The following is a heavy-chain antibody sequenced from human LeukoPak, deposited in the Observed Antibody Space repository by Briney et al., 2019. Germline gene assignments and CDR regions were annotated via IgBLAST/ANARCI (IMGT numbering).Heavy chain of an antibody. V-gene: IGHV4-34*01. CDR3: AREGYCSGTSCYNFNY. D-gene: IGHD2-2*02. CDR1: GGSFSDYY. J-gene: IGHJ4*02. Sequence: SETLSLTCAVYGGSFSDYYWNWIRQPPGKGLEWIGEINQSGSTNYNPSLKSRVTLSVDTSNNQFSLKLSSVTAADTAVYYCAREGYCSGTSCYNFNYWGQGTLVTVSS. CDR2: INQSGST.